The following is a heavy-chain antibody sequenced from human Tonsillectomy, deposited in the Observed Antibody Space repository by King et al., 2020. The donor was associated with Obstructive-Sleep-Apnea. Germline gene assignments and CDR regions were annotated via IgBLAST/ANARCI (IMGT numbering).Heavy chain of an antibody. D-gene: IGHD4-17*01. Sequence: QLVQSGGGLVQPGGSLRLSCAASGFTFGSYSMNWVRQAPGKGLEWVSYITSRSSPIYYADSVKGRFTISRDNAKNSRYLQMNSLRAGDTAVYYCARARPNDGDHDYYYAMDVWGQGTTVTVSS. CDR2: ITSRSSPI. V-gene: IGHV3-48*04. CDR3: ARARPNDGDHDYYYAMDV. J-gene: IGHJ6*02. CDR1: GFTFGSYS.